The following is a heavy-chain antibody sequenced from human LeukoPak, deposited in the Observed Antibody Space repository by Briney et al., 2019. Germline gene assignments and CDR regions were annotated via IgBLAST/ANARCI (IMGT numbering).Heavy chain of an antibody. V-gene: IGHV4-59*01. J-gene: IGHJ4*02. CDR1: GGSISSYY. CDR3: ASLRFWAFDY. CDR2: IYYSGST. Sequence: SEPLSLTCTVSGGSISSYYWSWIRQPPGKGLEWIGYIYYSGSTNYNPSLKSRVTISVDTSKNQFSLKLSSVTAADTAVYYCASLRFWAFDYWGQGTLVTVSS. D-gene: IGHD3-3*01.